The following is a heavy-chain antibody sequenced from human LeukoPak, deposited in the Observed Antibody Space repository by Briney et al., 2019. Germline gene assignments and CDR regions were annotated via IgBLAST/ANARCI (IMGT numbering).Heavy chain of an antibody. V-gene: IGHV3-7*01. CDR3: ARINSVNYYFDY. D-gene: IGHD5/OR15-5a*01. Sequence: PGGSLRLSCAASGFTFSSYWMSWVRQVPGKGLAWVANIKLDGSKKYYVDSVKGRFTIYRDDAKNSLYLQMTSLRAEDTAVYYCARINSVNYYFDYWGQGTLVAVSS. CDR1: GFTFSSYW. J-gene: IGHJ4*02. CDR2: IKLDGSKK.